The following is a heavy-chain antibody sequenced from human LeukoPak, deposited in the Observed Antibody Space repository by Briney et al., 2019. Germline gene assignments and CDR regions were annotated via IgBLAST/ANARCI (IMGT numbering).Heavy chain of an antibody. V-gene: IGHV1-2*02. Sequence: ASVTVSFKASGYTFTVNYMHWVRQAPGQGREWMGWINPNSGGTNYAQKFQGRVTITRDTSISTAYTELSRLRSDDTAVYYCARDRRLWFGELGLKYWGQGTLVTVSS. CDR3: ARDRRLWFGELGLKY. CDR2: INPNSGGT. CDR1: GYTFTVNY. J-gene: IGHJ4*02. D-gene: IGHD3-10*01.